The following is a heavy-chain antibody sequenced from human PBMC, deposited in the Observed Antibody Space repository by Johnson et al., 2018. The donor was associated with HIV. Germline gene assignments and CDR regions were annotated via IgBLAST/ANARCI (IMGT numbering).Heavy chain of an antibody. CDR1: GFSFSSYG. D-gene: IGHD6-13*01. CDR3: AKGQTGYSSSWDSGGAFDI. Sequence: QVQLVESGGDVVQPGGSLRLSCAASGFSFSSYGIHWVRQAPGKGLEWVAFIRYDGSNKYYADSVKGRFTISRDNSKNTLYLQMNSLRAEDTAVYYCAKGQTGYSSSWDSGGAFDIWGQGTMVTVSS. J-gene: IGHJ3*02. V-gene: IGHV3-30*02. CDR2: IRYDGSNK.